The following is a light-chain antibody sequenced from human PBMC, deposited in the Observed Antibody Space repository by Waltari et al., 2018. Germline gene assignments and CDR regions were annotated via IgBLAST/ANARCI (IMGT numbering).Light chain of an antibody. Sequence: DIQMTQSPSSLSASVGDRVTITCRASQSISSYLNWYQQKPGKAPKLLIYAASSLQSGVPSRFSGSGSGTEFTLTMSSLQPDDFATYYCQQYNSYSITFGQGTRLEIK. J-gene: IGKJ5*01. CDR1: QSISSY. CDR3: QQYNSYSIT. CDR2: AAS. V-gene: IGKV1-39*01.